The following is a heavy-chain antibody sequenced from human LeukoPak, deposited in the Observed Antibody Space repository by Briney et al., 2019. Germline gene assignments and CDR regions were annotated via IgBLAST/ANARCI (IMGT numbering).Heavy chain of an antibody. CDR2: ISGSGGST. Sequence: PGGPLRLSCAASGFTFSSYAMSWVRQAPGKGLEWVSAISGSGGSTYYADSVKGRFTISRDNSKNTLHLQMNSLRAEDTAVYYCAKPDFVLGISLAYWGQGTLVTVSS. CDR3: AKPDFVLGISLAY. J-gene: IGHJ4*02. V-gene: IGHV3-23*01. D-gene: IGHD7-27*01. CDR1: GFTFSSYA.